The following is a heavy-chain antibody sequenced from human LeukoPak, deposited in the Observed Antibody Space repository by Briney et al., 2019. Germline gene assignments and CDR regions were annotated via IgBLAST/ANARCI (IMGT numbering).Heavy chain of an antibody. Sequence: SETLSLTCTVSGGPISSYYGSWIRQPAGKGREWIGRLYTSGRTNCNPSLKSRVTMSVDTSKNQFSLKLSSVTAADTAVYYCARDFPLGSSWYQAWFDPWGQGTLVTVSS. V-gene: IGHV4-4*07. CDR1: GGPISSYY. CDR2: LYTSGRT. CDR3: ARDFPLGSSWYQAWFDP. D-gene: IGHD6-13*01. J-gene: IGHJ5*02.